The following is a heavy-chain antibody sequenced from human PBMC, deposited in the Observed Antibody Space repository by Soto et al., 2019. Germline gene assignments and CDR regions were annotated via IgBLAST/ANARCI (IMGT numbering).Heavy chain of an antibody. CDR3: ARDMDSSSSFYYYYGMVV. CDR1: GFTLSSYA. V-gene: IGHV3-30-3*01. Sequence: GGSLRLSCAASGFTLSSYAMHWVRQAPGKGLEWVAVISYDGSNKYYADSVKGRFTISRDNSKNTLYLQMNSLRAEDTAVYYCARDMDSSSSFYYYYGMVVWGPGTTVTVSS. CDR2: ISYDGSNK. J-gene: IGHJ6*02. D-gene: IGHD6-6*01.